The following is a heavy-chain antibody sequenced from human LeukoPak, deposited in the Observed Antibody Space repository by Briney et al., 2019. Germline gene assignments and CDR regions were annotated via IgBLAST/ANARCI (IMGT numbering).Heavy chain of an antibody. CDR1: GFTFSSYS. J-gene: IGHJ4*02. D-gene: IGHD3-3*01. V-gene: IGHV3-21*01. CDR3: ARDRDAEWPLRILDY. CDR2: ISSSSSYI. Sequence: PGGSLRLSCAASGFTFSSYSMNWVRQAPGKGLEWVSSISSSSSYIYYADSVKGRFTISRDNAKNSLYLQMNSLRAEDTAVYYCARDRDAEWPLRILDYWGQGTLVTVSS.